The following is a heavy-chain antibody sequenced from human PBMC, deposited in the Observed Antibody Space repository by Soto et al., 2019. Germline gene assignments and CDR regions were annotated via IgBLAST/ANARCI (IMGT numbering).Heavy chain of an antibody. J-gene: IGHJ4*02. CDR1: GYTFTGYA. CDR3: ARAVAVPADFDY. D-gene: IGHD6-19*01. CDR2: INAGNGNT. Sequence: QVQLVQSGAEEKKSGASVKVSCKASGYTFTGYAMHWVRQAPGQRLEWMGWINAGNGNTKYSQKFQGRVTITRDTSASTAYMELSSLRSEDTAVYYCARAVAVPADFDYWGQGTLFTVSS. V-gene: IGHV1-3*05.